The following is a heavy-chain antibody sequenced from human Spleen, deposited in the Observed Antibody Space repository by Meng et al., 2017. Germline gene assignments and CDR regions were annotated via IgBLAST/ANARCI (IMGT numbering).Heavy chain of an antibody. Sequence: GQLGGAGGGLVRPGGSLRLACAASGFSFTSYAMRWVRQAPGKGLEWFSAITDTGRDTYYADSVRGRFTISRDNSENTLYLQMSSLRADDTAVYYCAKGSAASRPYYFHYWGQGTLVTVSS. CDR2: ITDTGRDT. J-gene: IGHJ4*02. V-gene: IGHV3-23*04. D-gene: IGHD6-13*01. CDR3: AKGSAASRPYYFHY. CDR1: GFSFTSYA.